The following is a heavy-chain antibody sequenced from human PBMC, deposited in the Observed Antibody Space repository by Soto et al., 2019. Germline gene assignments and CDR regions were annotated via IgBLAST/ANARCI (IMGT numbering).Heavy chain of an antibody. CDR2: IYYSGST. CDR3: ARDFHITGTSPPYGMDV. CDR1: GGSISSGDYY. D-gene: IGHD1-1*01. Sequence: TLSLTCTVSGGSISSGDYYWSWIRQPPGKGLEWIGYIYYSGSTYYNPSLKSRVTISVDTSKSQFSLKLSSVTAADTAVYYCARDFHITGTSPPYGMDVWGQGTTVTVSS. J-gene: IGHJ6*02. V-gene: IGHV4-30-4*01.